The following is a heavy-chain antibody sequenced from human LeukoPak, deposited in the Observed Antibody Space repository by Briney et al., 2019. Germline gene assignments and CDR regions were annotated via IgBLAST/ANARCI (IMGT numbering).Heavy chain of an antibody. CDR3: AKNGDRGAYCTGGTCYPYFYYYMDV. V-gene: IGHV3-23*01. Sequence: GGSLTLSRAASGITFSSYGMSWVRQAPGKGLEWVSIISSTGGTTYYEDSVKGRFTISRDNSKNTLYLQMNSLRAEDTAIYYCAKNGDRGAYCTGGTCYPYFYYYMDVWGKGTTVTI. CDR1: GITFSSYG. J-gene: IGHJ6*03. CDR2: ISSTGGTT. D-gene: IGHD2-15*01.